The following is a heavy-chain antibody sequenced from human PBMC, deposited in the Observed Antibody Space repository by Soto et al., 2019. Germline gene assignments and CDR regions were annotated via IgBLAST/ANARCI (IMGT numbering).Heavy chain of an antibody. D-gene: IGHD6-13*01. CDR1: GGSISSGDYY. J-gene: IGHJ1*01. Sequence: SETLSLTCTVSGGSISSGDYYWSWIRQPPGKGLEWIGYTYYSGSIYYNPSLKSRVTISVDTSKNHFSLHLQMNSLSAEDTAFYYCVKDESINWYSGHFRHWGQGTLVTVSS. CDR3: VKDESINWYSGHFRH. V-gene: IGHV4-30-4*02. CDR2: TYYSGSI.